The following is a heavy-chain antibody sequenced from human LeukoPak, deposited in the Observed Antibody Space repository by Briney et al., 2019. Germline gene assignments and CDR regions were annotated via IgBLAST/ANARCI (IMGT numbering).Heavy chain of an antibody. CDR3: ATHPGDSWFGYLQL. J-gene: IGHJ4*02. D-gene: IGHD3-10*01. Sequence: HSGGSLRLSCAASGFTFSSYAMSWVRQAPGKGLEWVSAISGSGGSTYYADSVKGRFTISRDNSKNTLYLQMNSLRAEDTAVYYCATHPGDSWFGYLQLWGQGTLVTVSS. CDR2: ISGSGGST. V-gene: IGHV3-23*01. CDR1: GFTFSSYA.